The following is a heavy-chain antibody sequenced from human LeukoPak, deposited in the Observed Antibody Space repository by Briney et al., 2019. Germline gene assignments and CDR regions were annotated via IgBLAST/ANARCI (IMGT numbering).Heavy chain of an antibody. CDR3: ARDAKYYYGSGSYWGRYYFDY. Sequence: EASVKVSCKASGYTFTSYGISWVRQAPGQGLEWMGWISAYNGNTNYAQKLQGRVTMTTDTSTSTAYMELRSLRSDDTAVYYCARDAKYYYGSGSYWGRYYFDYWGQGTLVTVSS. D-gene: IGHD3-10*01. J-gene: IGHJ4*02. CDR2: ISAYNGNT. V-gene: IGHV1-18*01. CDR1: GYTFTSYG.